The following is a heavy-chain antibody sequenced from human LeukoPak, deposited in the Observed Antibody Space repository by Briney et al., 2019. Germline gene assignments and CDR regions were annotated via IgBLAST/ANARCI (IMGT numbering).Heavy chain of an antibody. Sequence: SLRLSCAASGFTFDDYAMHWVRQAPGKGLEWVSGISWNSGSIGYADSVKGRFTISRDNAKNSLYLQMNSLRAEDTALYYCAKDRRAVAGTIGVAFDIWGQGTMVTVSS. D-gene: IGHD6-19*01. CDR2: ISWNSGSI. V-gene: IGHV3-9*01. CDR1: GFTFDDYA. J-gene: IGHJ3*02. CDR3: AKDRRAVAGTIGVAFDI.